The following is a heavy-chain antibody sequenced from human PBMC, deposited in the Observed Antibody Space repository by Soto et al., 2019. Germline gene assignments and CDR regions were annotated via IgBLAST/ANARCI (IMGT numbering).Heavy chain of an antibody. V-gene: IGHV3-23*01. Sequence: GGSLRLSCAASGFTFSSYAMSWVRQAPGKGLEWVSTISGSGGSTYYADSVKGRFTISRDNSKNTLYLQMNSLRAEDTAVYYCAKVKDNNDYYGMDVWGQGTTVTVSS. CDR3: AKVKDNNDYYGMDV. J-gene: IGHJ6*02. CDR2: ISGSGGST. D-gene: IGHD1-1*01. CDR1: GFTFSSYA.